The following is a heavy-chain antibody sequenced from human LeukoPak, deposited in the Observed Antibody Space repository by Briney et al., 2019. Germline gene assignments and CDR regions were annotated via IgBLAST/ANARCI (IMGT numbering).Heavy chain of an antibody. V-gene: IGHV3-7*03. J-gene: IGHJ5*02. CDR3: AKDYEPLVGVHRWGDWFDP. CDR2: IKQDGSEK. D-gene: IGHD1-26*01. CDR1: GFTFISYW. Sequence: GGSLRLSCAASGFTFISYWMSWVRQAPGKGLEWVANIKQDGSEKYYVDSVKGRFTISRDNSKNTLYLQMNSLRAEDTAVYYCAKDYEPLVGVHRWGDWFDPWGQGTLVTVSS.